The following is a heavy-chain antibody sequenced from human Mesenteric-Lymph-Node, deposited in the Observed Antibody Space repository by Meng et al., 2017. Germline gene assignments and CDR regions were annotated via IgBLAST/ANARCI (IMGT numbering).Heavy chain of an antibody. CDR2: IDYSGST. CDR3: AICIVGATSNCFDP. V-gene: IGHV4-59*01. Sequence: SETLSLTCTVSGGSISSYYWSWIRQPPGKGLEWIGYIDYSGSTNYNPSLKRRITISVDTSNNQISLKLGSVTAADTAVYYCAICIVGATSNCFDPWGQGTLVTVSS. CDR1: GGSISSYY. D-gene: IGHD1-26*01. J-gene: IGHJ5*02.